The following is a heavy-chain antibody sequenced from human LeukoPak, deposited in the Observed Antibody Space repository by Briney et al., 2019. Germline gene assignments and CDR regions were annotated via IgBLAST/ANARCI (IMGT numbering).Heavy chain of an antibody. J-gene: IGHJ3*02. V-gene: IGHV1-2*02. Sequence: ASGKVSCKASRYTFTSYAMNSVRQAPGQELEGRGWINPNSGGTNYAQKFPGTVTMTRDTSISTAYMELRRLRYDDTAVYYCARDHSGPDAFDIWGQGTIVTVSS. CDR2: INPNSGGT. CDR3: ARDHSGPDAFDI. CDR1: RYTFTSYA. D-gene: IGHD6-13*01.